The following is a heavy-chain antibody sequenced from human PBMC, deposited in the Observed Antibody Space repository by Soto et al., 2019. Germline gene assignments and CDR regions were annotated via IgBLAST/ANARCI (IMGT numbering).Heavy chain of an antibody. CDR2: IKFDGITA. CDR3: ARGIRNYYGADV. CDR1: GFTSTAYW. J-gene: IGHJ6*02. Sequence: EVQVVESGGGLVQPGGSLSLSCVASGFTSTAYWRPWARQPPGQGLVWVSRIKFDGITASYADSVNGRFTISRDNAKNTVYLQMDSLRAEDTGMYYCARGIRNYYGADVWGQGTTVTVSS. D-gene: IGHD2-21*01. V-gene: IGHV3-74*01.